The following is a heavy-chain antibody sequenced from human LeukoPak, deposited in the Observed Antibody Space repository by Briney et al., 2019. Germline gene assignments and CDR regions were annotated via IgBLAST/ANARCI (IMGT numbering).Heavy chain of an antibody. V-gene: IGHV3-20*04. CDR1: GFTFDDYD. D-gene: IGHD3-10*01. CDR3: ARVYFYVSGSRWGDYFDY. J-gene: IGHJ4*02. CDR2: INWNGNTI. Sequence: GGSLRLSCAASGFTFDDYDINWVRQAPGKGLEWVSHINWNGNTIGYADSMKGRFTISRDNAKNSVFLQMNSLRAEDTAVYYCARVYFYVSGSRWGDYFDYWGQGTLVTVSS.